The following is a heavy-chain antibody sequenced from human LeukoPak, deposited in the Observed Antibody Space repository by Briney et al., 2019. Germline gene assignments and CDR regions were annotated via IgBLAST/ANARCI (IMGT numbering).Heavy chain of an antibody. CDR2: IYYSGST. V-gene: IGHV4-59*08. D-gene: IGHD1-26*01. Sequence: PSETLSLTCTVSGGSISSYYSSWFRQPPGKGLEGFGDIYYSGSTNYNPSLKSRVTISVDTSKNQFSLKLSSVIAADTAVYYCARGVSFSGDAFDIWGQGTMVTVSS. J-gene: IGHJ3*02. CDR3: ARGVSFSGDAFDI. CDR1: GGSISSYY.